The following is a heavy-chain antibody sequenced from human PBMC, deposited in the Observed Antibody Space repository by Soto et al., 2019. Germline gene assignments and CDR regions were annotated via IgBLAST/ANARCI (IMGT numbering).Heavy chain of an antibody. CDR2: IYPDDSDT. CDR3: ATYPGAGRYLWFDT. Sequence: PGESLKISCKGSENTFSSYWIAWVRQLPGKGLECMGIIYPDDSDTRYSPSFQGQVTISADKSITTAYLEWSSLKASDTAMYYCATYPGAGRYLWFDTWGQGTQVTVSS. V-gene: IGHV5-51*01. J-gene: IGHJ5*02. D-gene: IGHD2-8*02. CDR1: ENTFSSYW.